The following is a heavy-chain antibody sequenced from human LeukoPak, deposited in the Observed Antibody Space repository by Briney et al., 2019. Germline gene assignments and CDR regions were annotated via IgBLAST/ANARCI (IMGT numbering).Heavy chain of an antibody. V-gene: IGHV4-34*01. Sequence: SETLSLTCAVYGGSFSGYYWSWIRQPPGKGLEWIGEINHSGSTNYNPSLKSRVTISVDTSKNQFSLKLSSATAADTAVYYCARGGDQLWFNYWGQGTLVTVSS. CDR1: GGSFSGYY. CDR2: INHSGST. CDR3: ARGGDQLWFNY. D-gene: IGHD5-18*01. J-gene: IGHJ4*02.